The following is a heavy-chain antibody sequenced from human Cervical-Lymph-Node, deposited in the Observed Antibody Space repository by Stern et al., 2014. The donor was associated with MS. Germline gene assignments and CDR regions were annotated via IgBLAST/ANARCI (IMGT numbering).Heavy chain of an antibody. CDR2: VSYDGTQR. Sequence: VQLVEYGGGVVQPGRSLRLSCVAPGFTFSTYAMHWVRQAPGKGLEWVAFVSYDGTQRNSTDSVKARFTISRDNSKNTLYLHMNSLRDEDTAVYFCARGGRGVGLEYWGQGALVTVSS. D-gene: IGHD3-10*01. CDR1: GFTFSTYA. J-gene: IGHJ4*02. CDR3: ARGGRGVGLEY. V-gene: IGHV3-30-3*01.